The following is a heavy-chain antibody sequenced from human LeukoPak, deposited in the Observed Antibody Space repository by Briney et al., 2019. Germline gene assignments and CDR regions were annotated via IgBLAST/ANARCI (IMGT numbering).Heavy chain of an antibody. CDR1: GYTFTSQY. D-gene: IGHD3-10*01. CDR3: ASWFGENDALDI. Sequence: ASVKVSCKASGYTFTSQYVHWVRQAPGRGLEWMGIINPSGGSTRYAQKFQGRVTMTRDTSTSTVYTELKRLRSEDTAVYYCASWFGENDALDIWGQGTMVTVSS. J-gene: IGHJ3*02. CDR2: INPSGGST. V-gene: IGHV1-46*01.